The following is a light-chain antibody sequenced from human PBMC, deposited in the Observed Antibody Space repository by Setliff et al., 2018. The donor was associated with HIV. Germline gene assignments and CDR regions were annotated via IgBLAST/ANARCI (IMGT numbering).Light chain of an antibody. CDR1: TSDVGAYNY. CDR2: EVT. J-gene: IGLJ1*01. V-gene: IGLV2-8*01. Sequence: QCALAQPPSASGSPGQSVTISCTGTTSDVGAYNYVSWYQQHPGKAPKLIIYEVTKRPSGVPDRFSGSKSGNTASLTVSGLQAEDEADYYCSSHGAIGVFGTGTKVTVL. CDR3: SSHGAIGV.